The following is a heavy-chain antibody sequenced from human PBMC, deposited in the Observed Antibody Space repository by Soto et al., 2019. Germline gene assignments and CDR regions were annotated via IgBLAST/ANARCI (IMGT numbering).Heavy chain of an antibody. D-gene: IGHD2-15*01. Sequence: ASVKVSCKXSGGTFNSYAISWLRQAPGQGLEWMGWISAYNGNTNYAQKLQGRVTMTTDTSTSTAYMELRSLRSDDTAVYYCARGNLGYCRGGSCYGDDYWGQGTLVTVSS. CDR2: ISAYNGNT. J-gene: IGHJ4*02. V-gene: IGHV1-18*01. CDR1: GGTFNSYA. CDR3: ARGNLGYCRGGSCYGDDY.